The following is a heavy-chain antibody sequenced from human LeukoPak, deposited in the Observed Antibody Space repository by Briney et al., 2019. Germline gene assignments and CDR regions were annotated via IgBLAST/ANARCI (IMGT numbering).Heavy chain of an antibody. V-gene: IGHV3-48*04. J-gene: IGHJ2*01. CDR2: ISSTSSII. D-gene: IGHD4-17*01. Sequence: GGSLRLSCAASGSTFSSHTMNWVRQAPGKGLEWISYISSTSSIIYYADSVKGRFTISRDNAKNSLYLQMSSLRAEDTAVYYCASHANYGDYDWYFDLWGRGTLVTVSS. CDR3: ASHANYGDYDWYFDL. CDR1: GSTFSSHT.